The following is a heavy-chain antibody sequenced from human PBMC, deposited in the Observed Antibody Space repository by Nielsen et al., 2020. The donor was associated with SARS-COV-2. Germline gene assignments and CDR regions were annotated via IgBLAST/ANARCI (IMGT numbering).Heavy chain of an antibody. CDR2: ISGTSSYK. CDR3: AREFVAGTFDY. Sequence: GESLKISCAASGFNFSDFYMHWIRQPPGKGLEWISYISGTSSYKHFADSVTGRFSISRDNAKNTVYLHMSSLRVDDTAIYYCAREFVAGTFDYWGQGALVTVSS. J-gene: IGHJ4*02. V-gene: IGHV3-11*05. CDR1: GFNFSDFY. D-gene: IGHD6-19*01.